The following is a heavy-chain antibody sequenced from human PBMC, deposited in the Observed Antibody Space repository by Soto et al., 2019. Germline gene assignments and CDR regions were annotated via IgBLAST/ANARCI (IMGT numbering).Heavy chain of an antibody. D-gene: IGHD1-26*01. J-gene: IGHJ6*02. CDR2: ISYDGSNK. CDR1: GFTFSSYA. CDR3: ARSYSGSASMDV. Sequence: PGGSLRLSCAASGFTFSSYAMHWVRQAPGKGLEWVAVISYDGSNKYYADSVKGRFTISRDNSKNTLYLQMNSLRAEDTAVYYCARSYSGSASMDVWGQGTTVTVSS. V-gene: IGHV3-30-3*01.